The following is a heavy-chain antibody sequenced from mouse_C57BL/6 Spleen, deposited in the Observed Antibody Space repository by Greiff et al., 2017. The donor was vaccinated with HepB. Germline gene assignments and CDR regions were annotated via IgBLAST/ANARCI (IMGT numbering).Heavy chain of an antibody. Sequence: VQLQQSGPELVKPGASVKMSCKASGYTFTDYNMHWVKQSHGKSLEWIGYINPNNGGTSYNQKFKGKATLTVNKSSSIAYMELSSLTSEDSAVYYCARTTVGYFDVWGTGTTLTVSS. CDR1: GYTFTDYN. V-gene: IGHV1-22*01. CDR2: INPNNGGT. CDR3: ARTTVGYFDV. D-gene: IGHD1-1*01. J-gene: IGHJ1*03.